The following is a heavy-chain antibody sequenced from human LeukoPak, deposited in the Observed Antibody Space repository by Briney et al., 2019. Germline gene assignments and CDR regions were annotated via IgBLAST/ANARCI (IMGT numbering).Heavy chain of an antibody. Sequence: PGGSLRLSCSASGFIFSTYAMSWVRQAPGKGLEWVSGISGGGGDRYYTDSVNGRFTISRDNAKNSMYLQMNSLRADDTALYYCARDGRGKYHLDLWGQGTLVTVSS. CDR2: ISGGGGDR. CDR1: GFIFSTYA. J-gene: IGHJ4*02. D-gene: IGHD1-26*01. V-gene: IGHV3-23*01. CDR3: ARDGRGKYHLDL.